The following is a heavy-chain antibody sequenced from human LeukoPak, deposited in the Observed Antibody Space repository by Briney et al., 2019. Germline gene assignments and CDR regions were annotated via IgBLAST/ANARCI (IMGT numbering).Heavy chain of an antibody. J-gene: IGHJ4*02. Sequence: GGSLRLSCAASGFRFSGYGMHWVRQAPGKGLEWVAFIWNDGDNKYYADSVKGRFTISRDNSKNTLSLQMNSLSAEDTAVYYCSTEMSSEHIFWGQGTLVTVSS. V-gene: IGHV3-30*02. CDR2: IWNDGDNK. CDR3: STEMSSEHIF. D-gene: IGHD3-3*02. CDR1: GFRFSGYG.